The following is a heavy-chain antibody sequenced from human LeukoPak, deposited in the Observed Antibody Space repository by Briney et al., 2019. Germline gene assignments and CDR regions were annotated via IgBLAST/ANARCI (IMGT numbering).Heavy chain of an antibody. CDR2: IKEDGSEK. CDR3: ARLNWNYADY. Sequence: GGSLRLSCTASGFTFSHHWMTWVRQAPEKGLEWVANIKEDGSEKDYVDSVKGRFTISRDSGKNSLYLQMNSLRGEDTAVYYCARLNWNYADYWGQGTLVTVSS. V-gene: IGHV3-7*01. CDR1: GFTFSHHW. D-gene: IGHD3-3*01. J-gene: IGHJ4*02.